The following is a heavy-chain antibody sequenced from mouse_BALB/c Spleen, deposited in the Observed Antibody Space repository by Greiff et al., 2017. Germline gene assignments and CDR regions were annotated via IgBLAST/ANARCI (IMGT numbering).Heavy chain of an antibody. V-gene: IGHV14-3*02. Sequence: VQLQQSGAGLVKPGASVKLSCTASGFNIKDTYMHWVKQRPEQGLEWIGRIDPANGNTKYDPKFQGKATITADTSSNTAYLQLSSLTSEDTAVYYCARRDWYFDVWGAGTTVTVSS. CDR2: IDPANGNT. CDR3: ARRDWYFDV. CDR1: GFNIKDTY. J-gene: IGHJ1*01.